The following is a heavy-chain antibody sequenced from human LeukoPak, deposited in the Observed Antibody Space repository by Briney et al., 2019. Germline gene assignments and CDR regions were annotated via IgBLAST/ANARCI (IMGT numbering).Heavy chain of an antibody. D-gene: IGHD3-16*02. CDR2: IKQDGREN. CDR3: ARENNDYVWGSYRYFNDY. V-gene: IGHV3-7*03. CDR1: GFTFSSYW. Sequence: GGSLTLSCPPSGFTFSSYWMGWVRQPPGRGREWVAKIKQDGRENTYVDCVKGRFTISRYNAKSSLYLQMNSLRAEDTAVYYCARENNDYVWGSYRYFNDYWGQGTLVTVSS. J-gene: IGHJ4*02.